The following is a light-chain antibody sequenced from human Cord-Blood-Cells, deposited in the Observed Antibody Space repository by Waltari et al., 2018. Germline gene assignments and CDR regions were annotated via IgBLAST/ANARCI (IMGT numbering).Light chain of an antibody. CDR2: AAS. CDR3: QQSYSTPFT. J-gene: IGKJ3*01. V-gene: IGKV1-39*01. CDR1: QSISSY. Sequence: DLQMTQSPSSLSASVGARVPITCRASQSISSYLNWYQQKPGKAPKLLIYAASSLQSGVPSRFSGSGSGTDFTLTISSLQPEDFATYYCQQSYSTPFTFGPGTKVDIK.